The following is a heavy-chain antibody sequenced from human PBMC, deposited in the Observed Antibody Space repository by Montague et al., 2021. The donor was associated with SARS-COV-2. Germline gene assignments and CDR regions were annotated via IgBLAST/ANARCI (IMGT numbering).Heavy chain of an antibody. CDR3: ARATRSIVVLNWVDP. V-gene: IGHV4-31*03. CDR1: GGSISSGGYY. Sequence: TLSLTCTVSGGSISSGGYYWSWIRQHPGKGLEWIGYIYYSGSTYYNPSLKSRVTISVNTSKNQFSLKLSSVTAADTAVYYCARATRSIVVLNWVDPWGQGALVTVSS. CDR2: IYYSGST. D-gene: IGHD3-22*01. J-gene: IGHJ5*02.